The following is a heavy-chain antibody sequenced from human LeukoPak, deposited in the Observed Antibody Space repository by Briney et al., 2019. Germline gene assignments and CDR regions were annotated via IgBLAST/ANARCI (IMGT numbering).Heavy chain of an antibody. Sequence: GGSLRLSCAASGFTFDDYGMSWVRQTPVKGLEWVSTISGSGGSTYYADSVKGRFTISRDNSKNTLYLQMNSLRVEDTAVYFCAKEANYYASGSFDYWGQGTLVTVSP. CDR2: ISGSGGST. CDR1: GFTFDDYG. CDR3: AKEANYYASGSFDY. D-gene: IGHD3-10*01. V-gene: IGHV3-23*01. J-gene: IGHJ4*02.